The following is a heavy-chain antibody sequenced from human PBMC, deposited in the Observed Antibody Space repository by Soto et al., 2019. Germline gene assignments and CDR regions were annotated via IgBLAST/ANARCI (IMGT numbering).Heavy chain of an antibody. J-gene: IGHJ6*03. CDR1: GFSLSRYS. CDR2: IWYDGSNK. Sequence: GGLRTDSRGACGFSLSRYSPYRGSQAPGKGLERVAVIWYDGSNKYYADSVKGRFTISRDNSKNTLYLQMNSLRAEDTAVYYCARDHTMVRGVMVYYYYYMDVWGKGTTVTVSS. D-gene: IGHD3-10*01. V-gene: IGHV3-33*07. CDR3: ARDHTMVRGVMVYYYYYMDV.